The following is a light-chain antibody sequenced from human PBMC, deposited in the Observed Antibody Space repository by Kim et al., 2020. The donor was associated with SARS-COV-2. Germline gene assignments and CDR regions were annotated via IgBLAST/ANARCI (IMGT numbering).Light chain of an antibody. CDR3: CSYAGSYTLV. J-gene: IGLJ3*02. V-gene: IGLV2-11*01. CDR1: RSDVGGYNY. CDR2: DVS. Sequence: GQSVTISGTGTRSDVGGYNYVSWYQQHPGKAPKLMIYDVSKRPSGVPDRFSGSKSGNTASLTISGLQAEDEADYYCCSYAGSYTLVFGGGTKLTVL.